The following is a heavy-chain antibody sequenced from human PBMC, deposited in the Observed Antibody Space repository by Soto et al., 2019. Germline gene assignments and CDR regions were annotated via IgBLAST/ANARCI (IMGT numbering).Heavy chain of an antibody. Sequence: QVQLVESGGGVVQPGRSLRLSCAASGFTFSSYGMHWVRQAPGKGLEWVAVIYNDGSNKYYADSVKGRFTISRDNSKNTLYLQMNSLRAEDTAVYYCAKEGPRERGYSGYPKGRDYGMDVWGQGTTVTVSS. D-gene: IGHD5-12*01. CDR2: IYNDGSNK. V-gene: IGHV3-30*18. CDR3: AKEGPRERGYSGYPKGRDYGMDV. CDR1: GFTFSSYG. J-gene: IGHJ6*02.